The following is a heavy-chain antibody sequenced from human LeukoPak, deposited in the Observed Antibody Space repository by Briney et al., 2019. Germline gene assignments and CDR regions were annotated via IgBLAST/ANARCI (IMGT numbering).Heavy chain of an antibody. J-gene: IGHJ4*02. CDR1: GVSVSGYH. CDR2: TYAGGST. CDR3: AGGGDAYNPFDY. Sequence: GGSLRLSCAAFGVSVSGYHMSWVRQAPGKGLEWVSVTYAGGSTYYADSVKGRFTISRDNSKNTVYLQMNSLRPEDTAVYFCAGGGDAYNPFDYWGQGTLVTVSS. V-gene: IGHV3-66*02. D-gene: IGHD5-24*01.